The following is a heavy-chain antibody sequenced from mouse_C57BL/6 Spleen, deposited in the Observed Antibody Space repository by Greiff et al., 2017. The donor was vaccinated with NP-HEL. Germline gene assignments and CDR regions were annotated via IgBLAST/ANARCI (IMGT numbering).Heavy chain of an antibody. CDR3: TREGRVYAMDY. CDR2: ISSGGDYI. V-gene: IGHV5-9-1*02. Sequence: EVMLVESGEGLVKPGGSLKLSCAASGFTFSSYAMSWVRQTPEKRLEWVAYISSGGDYIYYADTVKGRFTISRDNARNTLYLQMSSLKSEDTAMYYCTREGRVYAMDYWGQGTSVTVSS. CDR1: GFTFSSYA. J-gene: IGHJ4*01.